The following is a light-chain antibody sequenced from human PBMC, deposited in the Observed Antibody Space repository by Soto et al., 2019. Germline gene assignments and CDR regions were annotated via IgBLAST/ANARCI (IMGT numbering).Light chain of an antibody. V-gene: IGLV2-14*01. Sequence: QSALTQPASLSGSPGQSITISCTGTTDDIGLCSFVSWYAQHPGKAPTLIIYQGSHRPSGVSDRFSGSKSGTTASLTISGLQPEDEADYYCSSFTADTTVVFGGGTKLTVL. CDR1: TDDIGLCSF. CDR3: SSFTADTTVV. CDR2: QGS. J-gene: IGLJ2*01.